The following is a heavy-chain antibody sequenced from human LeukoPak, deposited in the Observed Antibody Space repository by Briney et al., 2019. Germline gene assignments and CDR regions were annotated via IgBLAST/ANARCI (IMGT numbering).Heavy chain of an antibody. D-gene: IGHD3-10*01. CDR1: GFTFSSYG. V-gene: IGHV3-48*04. Sequence: PGGSLRLFCAASGFTFSSYGMHWVRQAPRKGPVLVSYISSSGTSIYYADSVKGRFTISRDNAKNSLYLQMNSLRAEDTAVYYCARDWYSGSGIYLYWGQGTTVTVSS. CDR3: ARDWYSGSGIYLY. J-gene: IGHJ6*02. CDR2: ISSSGTSI.